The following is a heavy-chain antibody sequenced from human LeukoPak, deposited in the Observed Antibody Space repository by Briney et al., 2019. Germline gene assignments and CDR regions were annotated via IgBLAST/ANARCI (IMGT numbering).Heavy chain of an antibody. CDR2: ITDSGNTI. J-gene: IGHJ6*02. CDR1: GFTFSDYN. Sequence: GGSLRLSCAASGFTFSDYNMTWVRQAPGKGLEWVSYITDSGNTIHYADSVKGRFTISRDNAKNSLYLQMNSLRAEDTAVYYCARSIGLTGGGVDVWGQGTTVTVSS. D-gene: IGHD3-9*01. CDR3: ARSIGLTGGGVDV. V-gene: IGHV3-11*01.